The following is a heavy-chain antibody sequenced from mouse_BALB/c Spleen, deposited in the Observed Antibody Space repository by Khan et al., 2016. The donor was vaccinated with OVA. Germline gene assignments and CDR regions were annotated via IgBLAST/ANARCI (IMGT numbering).Heavy chain of an antibody. J-gene: IGHJ2*01. CDR1: GYTITSGYG. V-gene: IGHV3-2*02. CDR2: ISYSGST. CDR3: ARTARINY. Sequence: LQQSGPGLVKPSQSLSLTCTVTGYTITSGYGWNWIRQFPGNKLEWMGYISYSGSTNYNPSLKSRISITRDTSKNQFFLQLNSVTTEYTTPYYCARTARINYWGQGTILTVSS. D-gene: IGHD1-2*01.